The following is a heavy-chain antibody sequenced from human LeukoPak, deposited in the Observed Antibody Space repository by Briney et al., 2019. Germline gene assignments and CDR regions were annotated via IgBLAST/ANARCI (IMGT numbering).Heavy chain of an antibody. J-gene: IGHJ4*02. V-gene: IGHV1-2*02. CDR2: INPNSGGT. CDR3: ARDYGGNKDY. D-gene: IGHD4-23*01. Sequence: ASVKVSCKASGYTFTSYYMHWVRQAPGQGLEWMGWINPNSGGTNYAQKFQGRVTMTRDTSISTAYMELRSLRSDDTAVYYCARDYGGNKDYWGQGTLVTVSS. CDR1: GYTFTSYY.